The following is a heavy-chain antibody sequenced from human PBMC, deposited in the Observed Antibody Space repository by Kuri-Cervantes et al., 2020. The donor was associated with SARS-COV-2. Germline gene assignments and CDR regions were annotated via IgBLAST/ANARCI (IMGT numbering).Heavy chain of an antibody. CDR3: ARFTPGGY. V-gene: IGHV4-59*01. D-gene: IGHD3-10*01. Sequence: SETLSLTCTVSGGSISNYYWSWIRQSPGKGLEWIGYIYYSGTTNYNPSLKSRVTMSVDTSKNQFFLKLSSVTAADTAVYYCARFTPGGYWGQGTLVTVSS. CDR2: IYYSGTT. CDR1: GGSISNYY. J-gene: IGHJ4*02.